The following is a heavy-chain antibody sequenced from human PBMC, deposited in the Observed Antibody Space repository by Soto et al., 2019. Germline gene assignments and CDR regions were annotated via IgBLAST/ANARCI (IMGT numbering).Heavy chain of an antibody. Sequence: EVQLVESGGGLVQPGGSLRLSCAASGFTFSSYWMHWVRQAPGKGLVWVSRINSDGSSTSYADSVKGRFTISRDNAKNTLYLQMNSLRADDTAVYYCVRTSLVVAAPTREDYWGQGTLVTVSS. CDR1: GFTFSSYW. CDR2: INSDGSST. D-gene: IGHD2-15*01. V-gene: IGHV3-74*01. CDR3: VRTSLVVAAPTREDY. J-gene: IGHJ4*02.